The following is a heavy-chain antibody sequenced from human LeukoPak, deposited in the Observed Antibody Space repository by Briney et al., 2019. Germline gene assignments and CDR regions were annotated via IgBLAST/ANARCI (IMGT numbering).Heavy chain of an antibody. CDR2: IYYSGST. V-gene: IGHV4-59*08. D-gene: IGHD2-15*01. CDR1: GGSISNNY. CDR3: ARLGVVPATLDP. J-gene: IGHJ5*02. Sequence: PSETVSLTSTVSGGSISNNYWSWIRQPPGKGLEWIGYIYYSGSTIYNPSLKSRVTISLDTSRNHVSLKLSSVTAADTAVYYCARLGVVPATLDPWGQGTLVTVSS.